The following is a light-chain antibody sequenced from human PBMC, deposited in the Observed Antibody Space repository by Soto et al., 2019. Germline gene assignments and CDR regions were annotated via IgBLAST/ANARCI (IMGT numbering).Light chain of an antibody. J-gene: IGLJ1*01. V-gene: IGLV2-14*01. CDR3: RSYTTSSTSV. CDR2: EVS. CDR1: ISDVGGYNY. Sequence: QCLLTQAACVSGSPGQSITISCTGTISDVGGYNYVSWYQQHPGKAPKLMIYEVSNRPSGVSNRFSGSKSGNTASLSISGLQAEDEADYYCRSYTTSSTSVFGIGTKVTVL.